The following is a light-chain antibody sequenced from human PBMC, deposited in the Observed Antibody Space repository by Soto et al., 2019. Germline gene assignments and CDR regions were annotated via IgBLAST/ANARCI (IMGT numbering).Light chain of an antibody. CDR1: SSNIGAGYD. J-gene: IGLJ1*01. Sequence: QSVLTQPPSVSGAPGQRVTISCTGSSSNIGAGYDVHWYQHLPGTAPKLLIYGNSNRPSGVPDRFSGSKSGTSASLAITGLQAEDEADYYCQSYDSSVSGYVFGTGTKATVL. CDR3: QSYDSSVSGYV. CDR2: GNS. V-gene: IGLV1-40*01.